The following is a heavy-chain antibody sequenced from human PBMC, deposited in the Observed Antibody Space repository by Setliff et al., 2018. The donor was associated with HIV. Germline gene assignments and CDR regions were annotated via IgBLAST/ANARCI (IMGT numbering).Heavy chain of an antibody. J-gene: IGHJ4*02. CDR2: INPRSGST. CDR1: GYNFITYY. D-gene: IGHD3-10*01. V-gene: IGHV1-46*01. CDR3: AKVMSITMVRGALGN. Sequence: GASVKVSCKASGYNFITYYIHWVRQAPGQGLEWMGLINPRSGSTNYAQEFQDRVTMTSDTSTRTVYMELSSLRSDDTAVYYCAKVMSITMVRGALGNWGQGTLVTVSS.